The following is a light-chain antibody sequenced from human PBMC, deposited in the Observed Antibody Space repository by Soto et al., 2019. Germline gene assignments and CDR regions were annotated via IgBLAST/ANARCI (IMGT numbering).Light chain of an antibody. Sequence: EIVMTQSPVTLSVSPGEGATLSCRASQSVSSNLAWYQQKPGQAPSLLIYGAFTRATGIPARFSGTGSGTEFTLTISSLQSEDFAVYYCQQYHNWPMTFGQGTRLEIK. CDR2: GAF. CDR3: QQYHNWPMT. V-gene: IGKV3-15*01. CDR1: QSVSSN. J-gene: IGKJ5*01.